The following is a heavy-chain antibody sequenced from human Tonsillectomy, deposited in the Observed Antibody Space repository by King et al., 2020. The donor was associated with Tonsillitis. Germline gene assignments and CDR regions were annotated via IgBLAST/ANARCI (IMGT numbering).Heavy chain of an antibody. Sequence: VQLVESGGGVVQPGRSLRLSCAASGFTFSSYAMHWVRQAPGKGLEWVAVISYDGSNKYYADSVKGRFTISRDNSKNTLYLQMNSLRAEDTAVYYCAGDYGGAYCGGDCYSGAFDIWGQGTMVTVSS. D-gene: IGHD2-21*02. CDR2: ISYDGSNK. CDR3: AGDYGGAYCGGDCYSGAFDI. CDR1: GFTFSSYA. V-gene: IGHV3-30*04. J-gene: IGHJ3*02.